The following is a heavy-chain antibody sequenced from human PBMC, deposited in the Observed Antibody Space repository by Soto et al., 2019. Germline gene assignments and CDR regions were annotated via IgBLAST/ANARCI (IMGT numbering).Heavy chain of an antibody. J-gene: IGHJ4*02. CDR3: ARTQYYYDSSGYYYPAFFDY. CDR1: GGSISSYY. CDR2: IYYSGST. V-gene: IGHV4-59*01. Sequence: SETLSLTCTVSGGSISSYYWSWIRQPPGKGLEWIGYIYYSGSTNYNPSLKSRVTISVDTSKNQFSLKLSSVTAADTAVYYCARTQYYYDSSGYYYPAFFDYWGQGTLVTVSS. D-gene: IGHD3-22*01.